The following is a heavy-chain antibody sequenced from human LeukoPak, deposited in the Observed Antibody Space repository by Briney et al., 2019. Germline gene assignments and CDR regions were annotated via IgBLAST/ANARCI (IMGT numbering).Heavy chain of an antibody. CDR2: ISGSGGST. V-gene: IGHV3-23*01. Sequence: GGSLRLSCAASGFTFSSYAMSWVRQAPGKGLEWVSAISGSGGSTYYADSVKGRFTISRDNSKNTLYLQMNSLRAEDTAVYYCAKKQTYSSGWYLAYSDYWGQGTLVTVSS. J-gene: IGHJ4*02. CDR3: AKKQTYSSGWYLAYSDY. CDR1: GFTFSSYA. D-gene: IGHD6-19*01.